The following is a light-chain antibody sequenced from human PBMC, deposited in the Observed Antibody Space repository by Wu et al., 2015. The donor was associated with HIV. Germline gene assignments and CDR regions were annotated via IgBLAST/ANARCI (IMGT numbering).Light chain of an antibody. V-gene: IGKV3-11*01. CDR3: QQHTNWPLT. CDR2: DVS. J-gene: IGKJ4*01. Sequence: EIVLTQSPVTLSLSPGERATLSCRASQSVSRYLAWYQQKPGQAPRLLIYDVSDRATGIPARFSGRGSGTDFSLTISSLEPEDVAVYYCQQHTNWPLTFGGGTKVEIK. CDR1: QSVSRY.